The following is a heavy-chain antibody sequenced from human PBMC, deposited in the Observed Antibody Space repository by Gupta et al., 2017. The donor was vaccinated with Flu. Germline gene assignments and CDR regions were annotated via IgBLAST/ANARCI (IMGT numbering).Heavy chain of an antibody. D-gene: IGHD1-26*01. CDR2: IYYSGST. J-gene: IGHJ5*01. Sequence: IRQPPGKGLEAIGSIYYSGSTYNNPSLKSRVIISGDTSKNQFSLKMSSVTAADTAVYYCARLSVMGATRWFDPWGKGTLVTVSS. V-gene: IGHV4-39*01. CDR3: ARLSVMGATRWFDP.